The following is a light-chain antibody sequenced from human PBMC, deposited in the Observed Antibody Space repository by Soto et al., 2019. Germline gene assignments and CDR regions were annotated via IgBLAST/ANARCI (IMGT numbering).Light chain of an antibody. CDR1: QGVGTN. CDR2: AAS. CDR3: QQYNNWPLYS. Sequence: EIVMTQSPGTLSVSPGERATLSCRASQGVGTNLAWYQQRPGQAPRLLIYAASPRATGIPARFSGRGSGTEFTLTISSLQSEDFALYFCQQYNNWPLYSFGQGTKLEIK. V-gene: IGKV3-15*01. J-gene: IGKJ2*01.